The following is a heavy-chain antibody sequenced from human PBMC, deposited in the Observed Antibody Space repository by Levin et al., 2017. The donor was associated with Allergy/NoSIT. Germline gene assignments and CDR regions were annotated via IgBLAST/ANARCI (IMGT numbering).Heavy chain of an antibody. Sequence: SGPTLVKPTQTLTLTCTFSGFSLSTSGVGVGWIRQPPGKALEWLALIYWDDDKRYSPSLKSRPTITKDTSKNQADQTMTNMDPEDTATYYCAHRQSFGSRWYRTGGRRTKNAFDIWGQGTMVTVSS. CDR3: AHRQSFGSRWYRTGGRRTKNAFDI. D-gene: IGHD6-13*01. CDR2: IYWDDDK. CDR1: GFSLSTSGVG. V-gene: IGHV2-5*02. J-gene: IGHJ3*02.